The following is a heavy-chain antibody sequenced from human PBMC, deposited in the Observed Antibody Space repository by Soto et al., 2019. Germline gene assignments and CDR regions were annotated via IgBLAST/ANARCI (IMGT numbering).Heavy chain of an antibody. Sequence: SETLSLTCAVSGYSISSGYYWGWIRQPPGKGLEWIGSIYHSGSTYYNPSLKSRVTISVDTSKNQFSLKLSSVTAADTVVYYCARDEYIVVVPAATPPPYNWFDPWGQGTLVTVSS. V-gene: IGHV4-38-2*02. CDR2: IYHSGST. J-gene: IGHJ5*02. CDR3: ARDEYIVVVPAATPPPYNWFDP. CDR1: GYSISSGYY. D-gene: IGHD2-2*01.